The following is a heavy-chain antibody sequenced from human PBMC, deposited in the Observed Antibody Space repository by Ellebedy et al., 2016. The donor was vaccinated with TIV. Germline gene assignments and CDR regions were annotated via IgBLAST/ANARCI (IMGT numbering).Heavy chain of an antibody. CDR1: GFNFSIYW. CDR2: LYSDGSST. V-gene: IGHV3-74*01. J-gene: IGHJ4*02. Sequence: GESLKISCAASGFNFSIYWMHWVRQAPGRGLVWVSRLYSDGSSTSYADSVKGRFTISRDNAKNTLYLQMNSLRAEDTAIYYCARRYTSGWAPFHYWGQGTLVTVSS. D-gene: IGHD6-19*01. CDR3: ARRYTSGWAPFHY.